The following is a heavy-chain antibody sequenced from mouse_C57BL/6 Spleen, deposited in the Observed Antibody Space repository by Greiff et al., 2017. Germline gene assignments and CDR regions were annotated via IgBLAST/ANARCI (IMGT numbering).Heavy chain of an antibody. J-gene: IGHJ1*03. CDR2: ISHGDGAT. V-gene: IGHV1-80*01. CDR3: ANYYGSSLGV. D-gene: IGHD1-1*01. CDR1: GYAFSSYW. Sequence: QVQLQQSGAELVKPGASVKISCKASGYAFSSYWMNWVKQRPGKGLEWIGQISHGDGATNYKGKFKGKATLTADKSSSTAYMQLRSLTSEDSAVYFCANYYGSSLGVWGTGTTVTVSS.